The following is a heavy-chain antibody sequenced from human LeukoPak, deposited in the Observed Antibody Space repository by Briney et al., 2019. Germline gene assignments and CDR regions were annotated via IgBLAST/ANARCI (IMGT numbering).Heavy chain of an antibody. CDR1: GFTVSNNY. CDR3: ARESSSGYYLAF. J-gene: IGHJ4*02. CDR2: IYSSGRT. D-gene: IGHD3-22*01. V-gene: IGHV3-66*01. Sequence: PGGSLRLSCAASGFTVSNNYMSWVRQAPGKGLEWVSVIYSSGRTYYADSVKGRFTISRDNSKNTLYLQMNSLRAEDTAVYYCARESSSGYYLAFWGQGTLVTVSS.